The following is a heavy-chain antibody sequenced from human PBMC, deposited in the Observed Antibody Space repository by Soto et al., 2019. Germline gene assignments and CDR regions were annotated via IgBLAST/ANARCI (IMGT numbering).Heavy chain of an antibody. D-gene: IGHD6-19*01. Sequence: QLQLQESGPGLVKPSETLSLTCTVSGGSISSSSYYWGWIRQPPGKGLEWIGSIYYSGSTYYNPYLKSRVPISVDTSKNQFSLKLSSVTAADTAVYYCAREWGIAVAGTVDWGQGTLVTVSS. CDR3: AREWGIAVAGTVD. CDR1: GGSISSSSYY. J-gene: IGHJ4*02. V-gene: IGHV4-39*01. CDR2: IYYSGST.